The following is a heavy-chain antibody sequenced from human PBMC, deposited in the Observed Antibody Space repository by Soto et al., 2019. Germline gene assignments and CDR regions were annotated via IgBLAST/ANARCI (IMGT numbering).Heavy chain of an antibody. CDR2: ISDGSSTI. CDR1: GFTFISYA. Sequence: EVQLVESGGGLVQPGGSLGLSCEAPGFTFISYAMNWFGQAPGKGRDGVSYISDGSSTIYYADSVKGRFTISRDNARNSLYLQMNSLRDEDTAVYYCARAWSGSYRSYGMDVWGQGTTVTVSS. CDR3: ARAWSGSYRSYGMDV. J-gene: IGHJ6*02. V-gene: IGHV3-48*02. D-gene: IGHD1-26*01.